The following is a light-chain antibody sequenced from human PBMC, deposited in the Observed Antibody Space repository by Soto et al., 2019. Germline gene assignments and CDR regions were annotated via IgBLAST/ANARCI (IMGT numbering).Light chain of an antibody. Sequence: QAALTHPASVSGSPGHSITISCTGTSSDVGGYNYVSWYQQHPGKAPKLMIYEVSNRPSGVSNRFSGSKSGNTASLTISGLQAEDEADYYCSSYTGTSTPYVFGTGTKVTVL. CDR3: SSYTGTSTPYV. CDR1: SSDVGGYNY. CDR2: EVS. V-gene: IGLV2-14*01. J-gene: IGLJ1*01.